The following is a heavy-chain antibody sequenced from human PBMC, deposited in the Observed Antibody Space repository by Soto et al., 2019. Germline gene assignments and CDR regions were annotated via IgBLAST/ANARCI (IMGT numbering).Heavy chain of an antibody. CDR2: ISYDVSNK. CDR1: GFTFSSYG. D-gene: IGHD3-3*01. J-gene: IGHJ5*02. CDR3: AKDRLHYDFWSGYYSYNWFDP. Sequence: PGGSLRLSCAASGFTFSSYGMHWVRQAPVKGLEWLAVISYDVSNKYYADSVKGRFTISRDNFKNTLYLQMNSLRAEDTAVYYCAKDRLHYDFWSGYYSYNWFDPWGQGTLVTVSS. V-gene: IGHV3-30*18.